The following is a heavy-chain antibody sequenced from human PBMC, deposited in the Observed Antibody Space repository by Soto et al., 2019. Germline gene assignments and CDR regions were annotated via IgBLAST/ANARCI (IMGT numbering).Heavy chain of an antibody. D-gene: IGHD6-19*01. CDR2: ISDYNGNT. CDR1: GYTFTSYG. J-gene: IGHJ5*02. V-gene: IGHV1-18*01. CDR3: ARDYEIAVAAKGYNWFDP. Sequence: QVQLVQSGAEVKKPGASVKVSCKASGYTFTSYGISWVRQAPGQGLEWMGWISDYNGNTNYAQKLQGRVTMTTDTYTSTAYRDRRSQNSDDTAVDYCARDYEIAVAAKGYNWFDPWGQGTLVTGCS.